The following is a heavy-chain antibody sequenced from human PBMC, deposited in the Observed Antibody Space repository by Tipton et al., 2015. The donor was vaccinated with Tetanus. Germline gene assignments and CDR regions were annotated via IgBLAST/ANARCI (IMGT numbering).Heavy chain of an antibody. CDR1: GGSISSGGYS. CDR3: ASGLGGGWFDP. J-gene: IGHJ5*02. V-gene: IGHV4-30-2*01. D-gene: IGHD3-16*01. CDR2: IYHSGRT. Sequence: TLSLTCAVSGGSISSGGYSWSWIRQPPGKGLEWIGYIYHSGRTYYNPSLKSRVTISVDRSKNQFSLKLSSVTAADTAVYYCASGLGGGWFDPWGQGTLVPVS.